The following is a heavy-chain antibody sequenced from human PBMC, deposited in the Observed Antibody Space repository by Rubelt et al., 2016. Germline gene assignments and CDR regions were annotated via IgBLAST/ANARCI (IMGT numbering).Heavy chain of an antibody. V-gene: IGHV4-4*02. CDR3: ARVSGDDAHTTYAMDV. CDR1: GGSISSSNW. D-gene: IGHD4-17*01. CDR2: IYYSGST. Sequence: QVQLQESGPGLVKPSGTLSLTCAVSGGSISSSNWWSWVRQPPGKGLEWIGYIYYSGSTNNNPSLKSRITMSVDTSKSQFSLKLNSVTAADTAMYYCARVSGDDAHTTYAMDVWGQGTTVTVSS. J-gene: IGHJ6*02.